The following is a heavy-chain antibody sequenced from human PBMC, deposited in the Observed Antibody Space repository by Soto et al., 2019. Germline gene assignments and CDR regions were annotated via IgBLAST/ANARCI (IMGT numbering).Heavy chain of an antibody. V-gene: IGHV3-33*01. CDR2: IWYDGSNK. CDR1: GFTFSSYG. J-gene: IGHJ4*02. D-gene: IGHD5-12*01. CDR3: ARDLEEGWLHPRGHDY. Sequence: PGGSLRLSCAASGFTFSSYGMHWVRQAPGKGLEWVAVIWYDGSNKYYADSVKGRFTISRDNSKNTLYLQMNSLRAEDTAVYYCARDLEEGWLHPRGHDYWGQGTLVTVSS.